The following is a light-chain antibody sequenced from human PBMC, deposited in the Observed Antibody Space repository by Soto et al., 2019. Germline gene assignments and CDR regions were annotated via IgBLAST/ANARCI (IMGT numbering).Light chain of an antibody. CDR2: DAS. J-gene: IGKJ4*02. CDR1: QSVSSY. V-gene: IGKV3-11*01. Sequence: EILLTQSPATLSLSPGEKANLSCRASQSVSSYLAWYQQKPGQAPRLLIYDASNRATGIPARFSGSGSGTDFTLTISSLEPEDFAVYYCQQRSNWPPSLTFGGGTKVDIK. CDR3: QQRSNWPPSLT.